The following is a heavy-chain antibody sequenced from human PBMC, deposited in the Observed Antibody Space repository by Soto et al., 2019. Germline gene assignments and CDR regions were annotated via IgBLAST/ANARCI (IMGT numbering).Heavy chain of an antibody. D-gene: IGHD6-13*01. Sequence: ASVKVSCEASGYTFTGYYMHWVRQAPGQGLEWMGWINPNSGGTNYAQKFQGWVTMTRDTSISTAYMELSRLRSDDTAVYYCAREDTPYSSSEADAFDIWGQGTMVTVSS. CDR3: AREDTPYSSSEADAFDI. V-gene: IGHV1-2*04. CDR2: INPNSGGT. J-gene: IGHJ3*02. CDR1: GYTFTGYY.